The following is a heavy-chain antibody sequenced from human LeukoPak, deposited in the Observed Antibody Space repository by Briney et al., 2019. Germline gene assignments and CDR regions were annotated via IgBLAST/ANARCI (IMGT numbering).Heavy chain of an antibody. V-gene: IGHV4-39*07. CDR3: ARGRIAAATTYYFDY. Sequence: PSETLSLTCTVSGGSISTSSYYWGWIRQPPGKGLECIGNIYYSGSTYYNPSLKSRVTISVDTSKNQFSLKMRSVTAADTAVYYCARGRIAAATTYYFDYWGQGTLVTVSS. J-gene: IGHJ4*02. CDR1: GGSISTSSYY. CDR2: IYYSGST. D-gene: IGHD6-13*01.